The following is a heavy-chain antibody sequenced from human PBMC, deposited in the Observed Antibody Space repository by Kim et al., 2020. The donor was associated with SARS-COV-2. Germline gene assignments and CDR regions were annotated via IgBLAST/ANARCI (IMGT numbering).Heavy chain of an antibody. V-gene: IGHV3-21*01. J-gene: IGHJ4*02. CDR2: ISSSSSYI. Sequence: GGSLRLSCAASGFTFSSYSMNWVRQAPGKGLEWVSSISSSSSYIYYADSVKGRFTISRDNAKNSLYLQMNSLRAEDTAGYYCARDHIYDGAFDYWGQGTLVTVSS. CDR1: GFTFSSYS. D-gene: IGHD3-22*01. CDR3: ARDHIYDGAFDY.